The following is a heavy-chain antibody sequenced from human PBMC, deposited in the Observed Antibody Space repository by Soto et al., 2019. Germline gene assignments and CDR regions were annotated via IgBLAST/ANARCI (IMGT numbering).Heavy chain of an antibody. CDR2: VNPNSGNA. Sequence: ASVKVSCKASGYTLTSYDINWVRQATGQGLEWMGWVNPNSGNAGYTQRFQGRVTMTMTTSKSTAYMELSSLRSEDTAVYYCATGRINRDDSDGYNLGDYWGQGTLVTVSS. D-gene: IGHD5-12*01. CDR3: ATGRINRDDSDGYNLGDY. V-gene: IGHV1-8*01. J-gene: IGHJ4*02. CDR1: GYTLTSYD.